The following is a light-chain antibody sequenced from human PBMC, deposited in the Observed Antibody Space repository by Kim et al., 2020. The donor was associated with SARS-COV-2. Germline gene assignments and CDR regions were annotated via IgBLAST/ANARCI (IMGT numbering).Light chain of an antibody. CDR1: SNNVGNQG. Sequence: TATLTCTGNSNNVGNQGAAWLQQHQGHPPKLLSYRNNNRPAGISERFSASRSRNTASLTIIGLQVEDEADYYCSAWDSSLSAWVFGGGTQLTVL. CDR2: RNN. V-gene: IGLV10-54*04. J-gene: IGLJ3*02. CDR3: SAWDSSLSAWV.